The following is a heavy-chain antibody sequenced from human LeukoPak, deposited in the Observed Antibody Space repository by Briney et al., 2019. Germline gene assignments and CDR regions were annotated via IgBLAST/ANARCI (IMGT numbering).Heavy chain of an antibody. CDR2: IKSRTDGGTV. CDR3: TTYSGSWHSYN. J-gene: IGHJ4*02. V-gene: IGHV3-15*01. Sequence: GGSLRLSCAASGFTFSNAYMRWVRQAPGEGLEWVGRIKSRTDGGTVDYGARVKDRLSISRDDSKSTLYLQMNSLKTEDTAVYYCTTYSGSWHSYNWGQGILVTVSS. D-gene: IGHD3-10*01. CDR1: GFTFSNAY.